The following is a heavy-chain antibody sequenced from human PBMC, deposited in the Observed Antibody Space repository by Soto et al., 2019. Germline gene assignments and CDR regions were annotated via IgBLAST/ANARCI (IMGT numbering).Heavy chain of an antibody. D-gene: IGHD3-16*01. J-gene: IGHJ4*02. CDR2: INVYNGKA. CDR1: GYIFTNYG. CDR3: ARWDGIFGAGGVN. V-gene: IGHV1-18*01. Sequence: QVQLVQSEGEVRKPGASVKVSCKASGYIFTNYGIGWGRQAPGQGLEWLGWINVYNGKANYAQSFRGRVSMTTDTSTTTAYLDLRSLTSDDTGVYYCARWDGIFGAGGVNWGQGTLVTVSS.